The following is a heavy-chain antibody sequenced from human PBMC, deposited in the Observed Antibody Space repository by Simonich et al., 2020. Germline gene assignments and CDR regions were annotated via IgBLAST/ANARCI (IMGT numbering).Heavy chain of an antibody. CDR2: HSAYNGNT. D-gene: IGHD2-15*01. CDR1: GYTFTSYG. J-gene: IGHJ4*02. Sequence: QVQLVLSGAEVKKPGASVKVSCKASGYTFTSYGISWVRQAPGQGIEWMGWHSAYNGNTNYAQELHGRDTMTTDTATSTAYKELRSRRSDDTAVYYCARASRGTWWYYYFDYWGQGTLVTVSS. CDR3: ARASRGTWWYYYFDY. V-gene: IGHV1-18*01.